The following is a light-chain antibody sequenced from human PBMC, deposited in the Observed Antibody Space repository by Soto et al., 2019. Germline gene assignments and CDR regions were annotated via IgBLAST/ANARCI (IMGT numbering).Light chain of an antibody. J-gene: IGKJ4*01. CDR3: LQDYTYPRP. CDR2: AAS. Sequence: IQLNQSPSSLSATVRDRVTITCRASQAIRNDLVWFQQKPGKAPILLIYAASTLQSGVPPRFSGSGSGTDFTLTISSLQAEDFATYYCLQDYTYPRPFGGGTKVDI. CDR1: QAIRND. V-gene: IGKV1-6*01.